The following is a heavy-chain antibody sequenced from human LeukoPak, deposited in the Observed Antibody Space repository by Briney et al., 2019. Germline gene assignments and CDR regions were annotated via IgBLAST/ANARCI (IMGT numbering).Heavy chain of an antibody. Sequence: PGGSLRLSCAASGFTFSSYSMNWVRQAPGKGLEWVSYISSSSSTIYYADSVKGRFTISRDNAKNSLYLQMNSLRAEDTAVYYCARGAEVVPATTNWFDPWGQGTLVTVSS. V-gene: IGHV3-48*01. CDR3: ARGAEVVPATTNWFDP. D-gene: IGHD2-2*01. CDR1: GFTFSSYS. J-gene: IGHJ5*02. CDR2: ISSSSSTI.